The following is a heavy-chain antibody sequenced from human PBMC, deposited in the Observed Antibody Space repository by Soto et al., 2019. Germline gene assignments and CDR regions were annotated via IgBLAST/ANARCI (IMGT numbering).Heavy chain of an antibody. V-gene: IGHV2-5*02. D-gene: IGHD3-3*01. CDR3: AHRILRTVFGLVTTTAIYFDF. Sequence: QITLNESGPTVVKPAETLTLTCTFSGFSLTTSGVGVGWIRQSPGKAPEWLALIYWDDDKRYSASLKSRLTINKDTSKNLVVLTMASVDPADTATYYCAHRILRTVFGLVTTTAIYFDFWGQGTPVVVSS. CDR1: GFSLTTSGVG. J-gene: IGHJ4*02. CDR2: IYWDDDK.